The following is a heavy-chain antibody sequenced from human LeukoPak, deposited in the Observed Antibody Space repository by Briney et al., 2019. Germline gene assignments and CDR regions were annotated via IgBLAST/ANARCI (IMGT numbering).Heavy chain of an antibody. Sequence: GGSLRLSCAASGFTFDDHGMSWVRQAPGKGLEWVSGINWNGGSIGYADSLKGGVTISRDNAGNSLYWQMNSRRAEDTAVYYCARKISFTNSAHGTLDFWGQGTLVTVSS. V-gene: IGHV3-20*04. CDR3: ARKISFTNSAHGTLDF. J-gene: IGHJ4*02. CDR1: GFTFDDHG. D-gene: IGHD1-14*01. CDR2: INWNGGSI.